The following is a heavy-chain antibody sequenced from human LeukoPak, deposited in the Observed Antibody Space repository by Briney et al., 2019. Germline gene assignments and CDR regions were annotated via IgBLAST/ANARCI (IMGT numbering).Heavy chain of an antibody. D-gene: IGHD6-19*01. CDR1: GFTFSNYP. CDR3: VKERDRGTDVADDFDF. J-gene: IGHJ4*02. Sequence: PGGSLRLSCAASGFTFSNYPIHWVRQAPGKGLEWVSIISYNGVNKYYADPLKGRFTISRDNSRNTLYLQMNTLRAEDTAVYYCVKERDRGTDVADDFDFWGQGTLVTVSS. V-gene: IGHV3-30*04. CDR2: ISYNGVNK.